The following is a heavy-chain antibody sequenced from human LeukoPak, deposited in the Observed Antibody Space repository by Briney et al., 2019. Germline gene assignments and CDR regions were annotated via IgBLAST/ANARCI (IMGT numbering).Heavy chain of an antibody. CDR2: IYSDYTA. CDR1: GLIVSSNY. CDR3: ARDVPTGLFGPQYYVDV. D-gene: IGHD3/OR15-3a*01. Sequence: GGSLRLSCAASGLIVSSNYMNWVRQSPGKGLEWVSVIYSDYTAYYADSVRGRFTISRDNSKNTLYLQMDSLRTEDTAVYYCARDVPTGLFGPQYYVDVWGKGTTVTVSS. J-gene: IGHJ6*03. V-gene: IGHV3-66*02.